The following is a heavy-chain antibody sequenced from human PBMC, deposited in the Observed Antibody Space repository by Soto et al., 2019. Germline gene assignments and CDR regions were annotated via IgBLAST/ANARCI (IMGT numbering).Heavy chain of an antibody. CDR1: GFTFSSYG. CDR2: IWYDGSNK. D-gene: IGHD1-26*01. CDR3: ARRWAYDAFDI. Sequence: QVQLVESGGGVVQPGRSLRLSCAASGFTFSSYGMHWVRQAPGKGLEWVAVIWYDGSNKYYADSVKGRFTISRDNSKNTLYLQMNSLRAEDTAVYYRARRWAYDAFDIWGQGTMVTVSS. J-gene: IGHJ3*02. V-gene: IGHV3-33*01.